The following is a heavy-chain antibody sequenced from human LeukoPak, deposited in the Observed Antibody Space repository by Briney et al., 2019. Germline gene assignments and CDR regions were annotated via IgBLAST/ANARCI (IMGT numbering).Heavy chain of an antibody. D-gene: IGHD6-6*01. CDR2: IYYSGST. CDR3: APLGIAARPNYYYMDV. J-gene: IGHJ6*03. CDR1: GGSISSYY. Sequence: SETLSLTCTVSGGSISSYYWSWIRQPPGKGLEWIGYIYYSGSTNYNPSLKSRVTISVDTSKNQFSLKLSSVTAADTAVYYCAPLGIAARPNYYYMDVWGKGTTVTVSS. V-gene: IGHV4-59*08.